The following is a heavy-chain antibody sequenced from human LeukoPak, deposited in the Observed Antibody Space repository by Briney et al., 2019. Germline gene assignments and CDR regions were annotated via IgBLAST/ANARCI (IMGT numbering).Heavy chain of an antibody. CDR2: ISGSGGST. V-gene: IGHV3-23*01. J-gene: IGHJ4*02. D-gene: IGHD2-15*01. CDR1: GFTFSSYA. CDR3: AKGGRAAHYFDY. Sequence: GGSLRLSCAASGFTFSSYAMSWVRQAPGKGLEWVSAISGSGGSTYYADSGKGRFTISRDNSKNTLYLQMNSLRAEDTAVYYCAKGGRAAHYFDYWGQGTLVTVSS.